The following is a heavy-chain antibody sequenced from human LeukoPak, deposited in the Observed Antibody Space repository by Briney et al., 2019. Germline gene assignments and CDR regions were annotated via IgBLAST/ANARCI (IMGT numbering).Heavy chain of an antibody. J-gene: IGHJ4*02. CDR1: GYTFTSYA. CDR2: INAGNGNT. Sequence: GASVKVSCKASGYTFTSYAMHWVRQAPGQRLEWMGWINAGNGNTKYSQEFQGRVTITRDTSASTAYMELRSLRSDDTAVYYCARVDHYGGKLAPWDFDYWGQGTLVTVSS. D-gene: IGHD4-23*01. V-gene: IGHV1-3*01. CDR3: ARVDHYGGKLAPWDFDY.